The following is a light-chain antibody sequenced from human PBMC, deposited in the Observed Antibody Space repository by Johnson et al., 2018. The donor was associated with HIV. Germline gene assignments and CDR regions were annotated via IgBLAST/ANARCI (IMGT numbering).Light chain of an antibody. CDR3: GTWDSSLSAGGYV. Sequence: QSVLTQPPSVSAAPGQKVTISCSGSSSNIGNNYVSWYQQFRGTAPKLLIYDNNKRPSGIPDRFSGSKSGTSATLGITGLQTGDEADYFCGTWDSSLSAGGYVFGTGTKVTVL. J-gene: IGLJ1*01. CDR2: DNN. CDR1: SSNIGNNY. V-gene: IGLV1-51*01.